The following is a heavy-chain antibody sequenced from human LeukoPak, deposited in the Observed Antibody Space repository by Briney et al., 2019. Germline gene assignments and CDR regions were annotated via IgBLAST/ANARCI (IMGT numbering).Heavy chain of an antibody. D-gene: IGHD4-17*01. CDR1: GDSISSGNFY. Sequence: NPSETLSLTCTVSGDSISSGNFYWGCIRQPPGKELQWIGSIYYNGITHYNPSLESRVTISADTSTNELSLKLRSVTAADTAMYYCARDHGDFVQHDWGQGTLVTVSS. CDR3: ARDHGDFVQHD. J-gene: IGHJ4*02. V-gene: IGHV4-39*01. CDR2: IYYNGIT.